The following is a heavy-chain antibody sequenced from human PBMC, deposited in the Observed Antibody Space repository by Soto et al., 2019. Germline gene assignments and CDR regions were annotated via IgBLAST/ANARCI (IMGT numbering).Heavy chain of an antibody. V-gene: IGHV3-21*01. CDR2: ISSSSSYI. CDR3: ARPLPYCTNGVCYSPQSPYGMDV. Sequence: GGSLRLSCAASGFTFSSYSMNWVRQAPGKGLEWVSSISSSSSYIYYADSVKGRFTISRDNAKNSLYLQMNSLRAEDTAVYYCARPLPYCTNGVCYSPQSPYGMDVWGQGTTVTVSS. D-gene: IGHD2-8*01. CDR1: GFTFSSYS. J-gene: IGHJ6*02.